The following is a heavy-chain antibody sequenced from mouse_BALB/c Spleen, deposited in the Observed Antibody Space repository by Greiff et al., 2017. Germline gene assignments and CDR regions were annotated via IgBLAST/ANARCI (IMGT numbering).Heavy chain of an antibody. J-gene: IGHJ3*01. D-gene: IGHD1-1*01. Sequence: VQLQQSGAELVKPGASVKLSCKASGYTFTSYYMYWVKQRPGQGLEWIGEINPSNGGTNFNEKFKSKATLTVDKSSSTAYMQLSSLTSEDSAVYYCTRKGYCGSSYGFAYWGQGTLVTVSA. V-gene: IGHV1S81*02. CDR2: INPSNGGT. CDR3: TRKGYCGSSYGFAY. CDR1: GYTFTSYY.